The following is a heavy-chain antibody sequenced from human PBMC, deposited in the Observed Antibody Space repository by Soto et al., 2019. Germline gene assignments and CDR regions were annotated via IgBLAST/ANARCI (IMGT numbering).Heavy chain of an antibody. D-gene: IGHD3-10*02. Sequence: QVHLQESGAGRVKPSETLSLTCSVSGGSVYDFYWNWLRQTPGKGLEWIGNIYNNARTNYNTSLTNRVTISIDTSKNQFALHRSSVATAYTAMYFCASGHGIYVRFDSWGQGTLVSVSS. V-gene: IGHV4-59*02. CDR2: IYNNART. J-gene: IGHJ4*02. CDR1: GGSVYDFY. CDR3: ASGHGIYVRFDS.